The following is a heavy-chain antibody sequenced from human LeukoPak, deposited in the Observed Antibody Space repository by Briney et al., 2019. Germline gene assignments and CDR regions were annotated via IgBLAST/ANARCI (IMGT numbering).Heavy chain of an antibody. D-gene: IGHD4-23*01. V-gene: IGHV1-8*01. CDR3: ARGHYGGNRYFDI. CDR1: GYTFRSYE. Sequence: ASVKVSCKASGYTFRSYEINWVRQAPGQGLEWVGWIHPNSGKTGYAQKSQGRVTMTRDTSTETAFMELSSLKFDDTAIFYCARGHYGGNRYFDIWGQGTLVTVSS. CDR2: IHPNSGKT. J-gene: IGHJ4*02.